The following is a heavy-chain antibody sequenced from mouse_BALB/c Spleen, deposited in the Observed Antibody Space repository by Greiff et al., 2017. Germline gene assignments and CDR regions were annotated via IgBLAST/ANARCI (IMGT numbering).Heavy chain of an antibody. V-gene: IGHV2-6-4*01. D-gene: IGHD2-10*02. Sequence: VKLMESGPGLVAPSQSLSITCTVSGFSLSRYSVHWVRQPPGKGLEWLGMIWGGGSTDYNSALKSRLSISKDNSQSQVFLKRNSLQTDDTAMYYCARNWEYGNYAGYFDYWGQGTTLTVSS. CDR1: GFSLSRYS. CDR2: IWGGGST. CDR3: ARNWEYGNYAGYFDY. J-gene: IGHJ2*01.